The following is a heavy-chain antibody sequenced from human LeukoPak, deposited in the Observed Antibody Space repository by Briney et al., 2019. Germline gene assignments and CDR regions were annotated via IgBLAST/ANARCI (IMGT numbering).Heavy chain of an antibody. CDR2: INPNSGGT. CDR3: ARELSIAARKNYFDY. CDR1: GYTFTNYF. D-gene: IGHD6-6*01. V-gene: IGHV1-2*06. Sequence: ASVKVSCKASGYTFTNYFMHWVRQAPGQGLEWMGRINPNSGGTNYAQKFQGRVSMTRDTSISTAYMELSRLRSDDTAVYYCARELSIAARKNYFDYWGQGTLVTVSS. J-gene: IGHJ4*02.